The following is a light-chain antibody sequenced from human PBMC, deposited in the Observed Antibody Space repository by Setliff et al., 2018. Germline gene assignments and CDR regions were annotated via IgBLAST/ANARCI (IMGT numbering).Light chain of an antibody. CDR1: SSDVGGYKF. CDR3: SSYAGSNNFCV. J-gene: IGLJ1*01. V-gene: IGLV2-8*01. Sequence: QSVLTQPPSASGSPGQSVTISCTGTSSDVGGYKFVSWYQHHPGKAPKLIIYEVNKRPSGVPDRFSGSKSGNTASLTVSGLQAEDEADYYCSSYAGSNNFCVFGTGT. CDR2: EVN.